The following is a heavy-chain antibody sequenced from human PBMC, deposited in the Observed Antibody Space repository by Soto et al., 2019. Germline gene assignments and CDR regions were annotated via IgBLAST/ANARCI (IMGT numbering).Heavy chain of an antibody. CDR3: ARHVSSSTSCYYYYYGMDV. CDR1: GYSFTSYW. J-gene: IGHJ6*02. CDR2: IYPGDSDT. Sequence: GESLKISCNGSGYSFTSYWIGWVRQMPGKGLEWMGIIYPGDSDTRYSPSFQGQVTISADKSISTAYLQWSSLKASDTAMYYCARHVSSSTSCYYYYYGMDVWGQGTKVTVSS. V-gene: IGHV5-51*01. D-gene: IGHD2-2*01.